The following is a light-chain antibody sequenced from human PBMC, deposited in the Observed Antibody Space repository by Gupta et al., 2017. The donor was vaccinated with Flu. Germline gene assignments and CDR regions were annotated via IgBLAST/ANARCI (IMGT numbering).Light chain of an antibody. CDR2: WAS. CDR3: LQYYSTPLT. V-gene: IGKV4-1*01. CDR1: QSVLYSSNNKNY. Sequence: DIVMTQSPDSLAVPLGERATINCKSSQSVLYSSNNKNYLAWYQQKPGQPPKLLIYWASTRESGVPDRFSGSGSGTDFTLTISSLQAEDVAVYYCLQYYSTPLTFGHGTKVDIK. J-gene: IGKJ3*01.